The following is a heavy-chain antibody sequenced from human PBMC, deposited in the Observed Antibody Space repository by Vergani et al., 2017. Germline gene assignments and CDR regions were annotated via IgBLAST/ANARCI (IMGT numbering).Heavy chain of an antibody. CDR3: TTDPRYCGDGSCYWLRDHHYYGMDV. J-gene: IGHJ6*02. CDR1: GFSFRNAW. V-gene: IGHV3-15*06. D-gene: IGHD2-21*01. Sequence: EVQLVESGGGIVKPGGSLRLSCVASGFSFRNAWMNWVRRTPGKGLEWAGRIQSTFDRGTTNYAAAVKCRFTISRDDSKNTLFLQMNGLKTEDIGVYYCTTDPRYCGDGSCYWLRDHHYYGMDVWGQGTTVTVSS. CDR2: IQSTFDRGTT.